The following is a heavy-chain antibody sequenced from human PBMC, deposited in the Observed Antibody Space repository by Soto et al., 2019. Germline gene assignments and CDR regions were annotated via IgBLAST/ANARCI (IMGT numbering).Heavy chain of an antibody. CDR1: GGSFSGYY. Sequence: QVQLQQWGAGLLKPSETLSLTCAVYGGSFSGYYWSWIRQPPGKGLEWIGEINHSGSTNYNPSLKSRVTISVDTSKNQFSLKLSSVTAADTAVYYCARSIAAARTDWFDPWGQGTLVTVSS. V-gene: IGHV4-34*01. CDR2: INHSGST. CDR3: ARSIAAARTDWFDP. J-gene: IGHJ5*02. D-gene: IGHD6-13*01.